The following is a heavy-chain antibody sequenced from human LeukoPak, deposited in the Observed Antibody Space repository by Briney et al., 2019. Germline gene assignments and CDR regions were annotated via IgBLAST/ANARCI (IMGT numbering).Heavy chain of an antibody. D-gene: IGHD3-10*01. CDR1: GFTFSSYS. Sequence: GGSLRLSCAASGFTFSSYSMNWVRQAPGKGLEWVSSISSSSSYIYHADSVKGRFTISRDNAKNSLYLQMNSLRAEDTAVYYCARGGDGNNWFDPWGQGTLVTVSS. CDR2: ISSSSSYI. CDR3: ARGGDGNNWFDP. V-gene: IGHV3-21*01. J-gene: IGHJ5*02.